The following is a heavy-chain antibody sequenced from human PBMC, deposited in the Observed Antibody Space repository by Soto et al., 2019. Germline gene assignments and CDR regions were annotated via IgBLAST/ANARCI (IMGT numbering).Heavy chain of an antibody. CDR2: ISGSGGYI. CDR1: GFTFISYT. Sequence: GESLKISCAASGFTFISYTMTWVRQAPGRGLEWVSSISGSGGYIFYEGSVKGRFTISRDNSKNTMYLQMNGLRAEDTAIYYCAKGINEVIRGCFDPWGQGTLVTVSS. CDR3: AKGINEVIRGCFDP. D-gene: IGHD2-21*01. J-gene: IGHJ5*02. V-gene: IGHV3-23*01.